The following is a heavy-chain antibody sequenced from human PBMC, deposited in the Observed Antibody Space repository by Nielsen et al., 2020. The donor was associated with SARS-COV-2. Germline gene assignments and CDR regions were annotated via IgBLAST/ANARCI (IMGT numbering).Heavy chain of an antibody. Sequence: ASVKVSCKVSGYTLTESSMHWVRQAPGKGLEWMGGFDPEDGETIYAQKFQGRVTMTEDTSTDTAYMELSSLRSEDTAVYYCATAPGIAAATTGWFDPWGQGTLVTVSS. J-gene: IGHJ5*02. CDR2: FDPEDGET. V-gene: IGHV1-24*01. D-gene: IGHD6-13*01. CDR1: GYTLTESS. CDR3: ATAPGIAAATTGWFDP.